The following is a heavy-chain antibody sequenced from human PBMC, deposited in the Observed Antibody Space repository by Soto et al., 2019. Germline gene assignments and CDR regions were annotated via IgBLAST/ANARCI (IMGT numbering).Heavy chain of an antibody. Sequence: PGGSLRLSCAASGFTFSSYGMHWVRQAPGKGLEWVAVIWYDGSNKYYADSVKGRFTISRDNSKNTLYLQMNSLRAEDTAVYYCARDLGTGTPDYWGQGTLVTVSS. CDR1: GFTFSSYG. V-gene: IGHV3-33*01. J-gene: IGHJ4*02. CDR3: ARDLGTGTPDY. D-gene: IGHD1-1*01. CDR2: IWYDGSNK.